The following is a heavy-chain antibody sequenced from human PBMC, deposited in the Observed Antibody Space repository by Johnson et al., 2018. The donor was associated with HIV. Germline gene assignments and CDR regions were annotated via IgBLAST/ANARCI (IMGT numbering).Heavy chain of an antibody. V-gene: IGHV3-66*01. CDR1: GFTFSSNY. CDR2: IYSGGST. CDR3: ARGLLWFGEFLGAFDI. J-gene: IGHJ3*02. D-gene: IGHD3-10*01. Sequence: VQLVESGGGPVQPGGSLRLSCAASGFTFSSNYMSWVRQAPGKGLEWVSVIYSGGSTFYADSVKGRFTISRDNSKNTLYLQMNSLRTEDTAVYYCARGLLWFGEFLGAFDIWGQGTKVPGSS.